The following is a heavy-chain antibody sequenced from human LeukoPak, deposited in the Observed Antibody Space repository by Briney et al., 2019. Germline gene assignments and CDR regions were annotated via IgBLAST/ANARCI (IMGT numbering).Heavy chain of an antibody. D-gene: IGHD3-22*01. J-gene: IGHJ5*02. CDR1: GGSFSGYY. CDR2: INHSGST. V-gene: IGHV4-34*01. CDR3: AREPPYYYDSSGYLNWFDP. Sequence: NPSETLSLTCAVYGGSFSGYYWSWIRQPPGKGLEWIGEINHSGSTNYNPSLKSRVTISVDTSKNQFSLKLSSVTAADTAVYYCAREPPYYYDSSGYLNWFDPWGQGALVTVSS.